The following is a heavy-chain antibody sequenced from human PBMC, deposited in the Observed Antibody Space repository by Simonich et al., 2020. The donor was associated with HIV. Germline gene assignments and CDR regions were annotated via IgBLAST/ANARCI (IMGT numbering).Heavy chain of an antibody. Sequence: QVQLVQSGAEVKKPGASVKVSCKASGYTFTSYYMHWVRQARGQGLEWMGIINPSGGSTSYAQKFQGRVTMTRDTSTSTVYMELSSLRSEDTAVYYCARALAAAGTMELYFDYWGQGTLVTVSS. CDR1: GYTFTSYY. CDR3: ARALAAAGTMELYFDY. CDR2: INPSGGST. J-gene: IGHJ4*02. D-gene: IGHD6-13*01. V-gene: IGHV1-46*01.